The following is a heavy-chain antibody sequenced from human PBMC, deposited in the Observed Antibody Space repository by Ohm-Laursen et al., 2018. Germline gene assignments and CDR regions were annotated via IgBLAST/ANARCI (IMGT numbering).Heavy chain of an antibody. CDR2: ISSSGSTI. CDR3: ARDYRYYDSSGYPG. CDR1: GFTFSSYE. Sequence: SLRLSCSAPGFTFSSYEMNWVRQAPGKGLEWVSYISSSGSTIYYADSVKGRFTISRDNAKNSLYLQMNSLRAEDTAVYYCARDYRYYDSSGYPGWGQGTLVTVSS. J-gene: IGHJ4*02. V-gene: IGHV3-48*03. D-gene: IGHD3-22*01.